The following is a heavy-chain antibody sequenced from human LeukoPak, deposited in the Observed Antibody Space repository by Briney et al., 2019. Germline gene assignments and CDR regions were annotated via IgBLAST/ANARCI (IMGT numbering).Heavy chain of an antibody. D-gene: IGHD6-19*01. V-gene: IGHV1-2*02. CDR2: INPNSGGT. CDR3: ATDLADVAGTLDY. J-gene: IGHJ4*02. Sequence: GASVKVSCRASGYTFTGFYLHWVRQAPGQGLEWMGWINPNSGGTNYAQKFQGRVTMTRDMSIRAAYMELSGLTSDDTAVYYCATDLADVAGTLDYWGQGTLVTVSS. CDR1: GYTFTGFY.